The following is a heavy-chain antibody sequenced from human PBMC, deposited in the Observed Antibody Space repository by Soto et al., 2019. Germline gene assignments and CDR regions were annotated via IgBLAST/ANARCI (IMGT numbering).Heavy chain of an antibody. J-gene: IGHJ4*02. V-gene: IGHV4-4*07. CDR2: IYATGTT. CDR1: GASISGFY. Sequence: SETLSLTCTVSGASISGFYWSWIRKSAGKGLEWIGRIYATGTTDYNPSLKSRVMMSVDTSKKQFSLKLRSVTAADTAVYYCARGGGYDSFDFWGQGIQVTVSS. D-gene: IGHD2-15*01. CDR3: ARGGGYDSFDF.